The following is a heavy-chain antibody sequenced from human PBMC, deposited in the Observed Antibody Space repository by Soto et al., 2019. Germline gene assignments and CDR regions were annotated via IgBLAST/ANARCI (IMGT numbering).Heavy chain of an antibody. V-gene: IGHV1-8*01. CDR2: MNPNSGNT. CDR3: ARGYCGGDCYSFGDY. CDR1: VYTFARYD. D-gene: IGHD2-21*02. Sequence: ASVKFSCKSSVYTFARYDINWVRQGTGQGLEWMGWMNPNSGNTGYAQKFQGRVTMTRNTSISTAYIELSSLRSEDTAVYYCARGYCGGDCYSFGDYWGQGTLVTVSS. J-gene: IGHJ4*02.